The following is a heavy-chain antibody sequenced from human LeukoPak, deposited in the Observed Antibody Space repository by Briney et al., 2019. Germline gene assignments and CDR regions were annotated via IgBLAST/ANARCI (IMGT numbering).Heavy chain of an antibody. J-gene: IGHJ1*01. CDR2: IYHSGST. CDR3: ARGGCSGGSCYSFEYFQH. V-gene: IGHV4-4*02. CDR1: GFTFSSYA. Sequence: GSLRLSCSASGFTFSSYAMHWVRQAPGKGLEWIGEIYHSGSTNYNPSLKSRVTISVDKSKNQFSLKLSSVTAADTAVYYCARGGCSGGSCYSFEYFQHWGQGTLVTVSS. D-gene: IGHD2-15*01.